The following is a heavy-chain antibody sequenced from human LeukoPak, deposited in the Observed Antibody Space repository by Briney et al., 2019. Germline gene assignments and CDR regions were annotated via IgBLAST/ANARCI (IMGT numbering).Heavy chain of an antibody. CDR2: IYYTGSI. CDR1: GSSIASLNW. Sequence: SETLSLTCSVSGSSIASLNWWGSIRQPPGKGLEWIGYIYYTGSIYYNPSLKSRVTMSVDTSKNQFSLRLSSVTAVDTAVYYCARKTDAKSYYPDWGQGTLVTVSS. V-gene: IGHV4-28*05. D-gene: IGHD3-10*01. CDR3: ARKTDAKSYYPD. J-gene: IGHJ4*02.